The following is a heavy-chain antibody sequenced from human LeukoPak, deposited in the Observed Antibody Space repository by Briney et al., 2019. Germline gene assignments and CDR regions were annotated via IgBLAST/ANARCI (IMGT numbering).Heavy chain of an antibody. CDR3: AREVYCGGDCYHPGGYYYYYMDV. D-gene: IGHD2-21*01. J-gene: IGHJ6*03. Sequence: SETLSLTCTVSGGSISSYYWSWIRQPPGKGLEWIGYIYYSGSTNYNPSLKSRVTISADMSRNQLSLQLTSVTAADTAVYYCAREVYCGGDCYHPGGYYYYYMDVWGKGTTVTVSS. CDR2: IYYSGST. CDR1: GGSISSYY. V-gene: IGHV4-59*12.